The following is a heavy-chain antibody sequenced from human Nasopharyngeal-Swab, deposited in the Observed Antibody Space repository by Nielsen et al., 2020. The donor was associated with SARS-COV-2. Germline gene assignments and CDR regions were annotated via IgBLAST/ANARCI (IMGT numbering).Heavy chain of an antibody. CDR3: ARREMVGTFWYFDL. CDR1: GYNFANFW. D-gene: IGHD1-14*01. CDR2: MYPDGPDI. Sequence: GGSLRLSCKASGYNFANFWIAWVRQMPGKGLEWMGIMYPDGPDIRYSPSFQGQVIISADKSTGTAYLQWSSLKASDTATYYCARREMVGTFWYFDLWGRGTLVTVSS. J-gene: IGHJ2*01. V-gene: IGHV5-51*01.